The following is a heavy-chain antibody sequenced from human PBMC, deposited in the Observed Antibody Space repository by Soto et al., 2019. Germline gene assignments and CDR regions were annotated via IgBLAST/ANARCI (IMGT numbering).Heavy chain of an antibody. D-gene: IGHD6-19*01. CDR2: ISYDGSSK. Sequence: GGSLRLTCAASEFTISSYAMHWVRQAPGKGLEWVAVISYDGSSKYNTDSVKGPFTVSRDKSKNTVYLQMHSLTVEDTAVYYCARDAVAMDYWGQGTLVTVSA. CDR3: ARDAVAMDY. J-gene: IGHJ4*02. CDR1: EFTISSYA. V-gene: IGHV3-30-3*01.